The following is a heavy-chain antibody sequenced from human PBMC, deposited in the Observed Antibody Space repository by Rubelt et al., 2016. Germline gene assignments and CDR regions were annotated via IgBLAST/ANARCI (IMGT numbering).Heavy chain of an antibody. V-gene: IGHV1-18*01. D-gene: IGHD6-13*01. CDR3: ARGSLRVAADY. J-gene: IGHJ4*02. Sequence: AQKLQGRVTMTTDTSTSTAYMELRSLRSDDTAVYYCARGSLRVAADYWGQGTLVTVSS.